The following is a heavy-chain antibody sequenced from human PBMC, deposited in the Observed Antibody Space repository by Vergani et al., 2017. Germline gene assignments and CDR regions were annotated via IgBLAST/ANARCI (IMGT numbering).Heavy chain of an antibody. CDR3: VRDVRVSRT. CDR2: IKKDGSDK. CDR1: GFILSNYW. J-gene: IGHJ3*01. Sequence: EVDLVESGGGLVQPGGSLRLSCEASGFILSNYWMTWVRQPPGKGLEWVANIKKDGSDKFYADSVKGRFTISRDNAKNSLYLDMSSLRAEDTAVYYCVRDVRVSRTWGQGTLVAVSS. V-gene: IGHV3-7*01.